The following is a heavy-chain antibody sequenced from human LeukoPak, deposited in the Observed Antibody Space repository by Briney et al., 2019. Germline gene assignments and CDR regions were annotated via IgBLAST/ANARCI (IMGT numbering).Heavy chain of an antibody. J-gene: IGHJ2*01. CDR3: ARAYHNWYFDL. CDR2: IYHSGST. D-gene: IGHD2-2*01. V-gene: IGHV4-38-2*02. Sequence: TASETLSLTCTVSGYSISSGYYWGWIRQPPGKGLEWIGSIYHSGSTHYNPSLKSRVTISIDTSKNQFSLRLTSVTAADTAVYYCARAYHNWYFDLWGRGTLVTVSA. CDR1: GYSISSGYY.